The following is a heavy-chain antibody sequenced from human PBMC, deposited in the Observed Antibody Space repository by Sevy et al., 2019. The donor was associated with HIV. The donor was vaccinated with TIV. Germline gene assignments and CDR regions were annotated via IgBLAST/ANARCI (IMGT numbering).Heavy chain of an antibody. CDR3: ARRGIVVVPAANYYYYGMDV. J-gene: IGHJ6*02. Sequence: ASVKVSCKASGYTFTSYDINWVRQATGQGLEGMGWMNPNSGNTGYAQKFQGRVTMTRNTSISTAYMELGSLRSEDTAVYYCARRGIVVVPAANYYYYGMDVWGQGTTVTVSS. V-gene: IGHV1-8*01. CDR2: MNPNSGNT. D-gene: IGHD2-2*01. CDR1: GYTFTSYD.